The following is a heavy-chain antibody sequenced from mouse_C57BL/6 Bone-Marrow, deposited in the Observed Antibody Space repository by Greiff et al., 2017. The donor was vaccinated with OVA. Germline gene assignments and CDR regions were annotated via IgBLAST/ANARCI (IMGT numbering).Heavy chain of an antibody. CDR1: GYTFTSYW. CDR2: IDPSDSYT. J-gene: IGHJ4*01. V-gene: IGHV1-59*01. CDR3: ARPFITTVVDYAMDY. Sequence: VQLQQPGAELVRPGTSVKLSCKASGYTFTSYWMHWVKQRPGQGLEWIGVIDPSDSYTNYNQKFKGKATLTVDTSSSPAYMQLSSLTSEDSAVYYCARPFITTVVDYAMDYWGQGTSVTVSS. D-gene: IGHD1-1*01.